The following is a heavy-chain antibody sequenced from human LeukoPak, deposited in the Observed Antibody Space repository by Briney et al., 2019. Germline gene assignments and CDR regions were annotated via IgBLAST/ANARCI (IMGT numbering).Heavy chain of an antibody. CDR3: ARALDYYYYGMDV. CDR2: INPNSGGT. V-gene: IGHV1-2*06. CDR1: GYTFTGYY. J-gene: IGHJ6*02. Sequence: ASVKVSCKASGYTFTGYYMHWVRQAPGQGLEWMGRINPNSGGTNYAQKFQGRVTTTRDTSISTAYMELSRLRSDDTAVYYCARALDYYYYGMDVWGQGTTVTVSS.